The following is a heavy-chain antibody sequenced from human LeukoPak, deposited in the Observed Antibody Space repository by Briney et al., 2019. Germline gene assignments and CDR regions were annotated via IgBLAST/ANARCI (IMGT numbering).Heavy chain of an antibody. J-gene: IGHJ6*02. CDR1: GFTFSSYG. CDR2: IKQDGSEK. D-gene: IGHD6-13*01. V-gene: IGHV3-7*01. CDR3: ARSSIAAAGLHYYYYGMDV. Sequence: GGSLRLSCAASGFTFSSYGMHWVRQAPGKGLEWVANIKQDGSEKYYVDSVKGRFTISRDNAKNSLYLQMNSLRAEDTAVYYCARSSIAAAGLHYYYYGMDVWGQGTTVTVSS.